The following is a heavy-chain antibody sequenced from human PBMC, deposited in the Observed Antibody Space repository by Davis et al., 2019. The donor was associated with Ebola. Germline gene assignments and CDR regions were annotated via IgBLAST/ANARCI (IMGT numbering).Heavy chain of an antibody. D-gene: IGHD3-22*01. CDR2: IYYSGST. J-gene: IGHJ3*02. CDR1: GGSISSSSYY. V-gene: IGHV4-39*07. Sequence: PSQTLSPTCTVPGGSISSSSYYWGWIRQPPGRGLEWFGSIYYSGSTYYNPSLTSRVTISVDTSKNQFSLKLSSVTAADTAVYYCARLRHKYYHDSSGYSWGQGTMVTVSS. CDR3: ARLRHKYYHDSSGYS.